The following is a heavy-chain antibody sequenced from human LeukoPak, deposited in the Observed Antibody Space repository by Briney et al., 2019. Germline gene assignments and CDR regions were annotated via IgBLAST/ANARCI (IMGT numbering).Heavy chain of an antibody. CDR1: GGTFSSYA. Sequence: SVKVSCKASGGTFSSYAISWVRQAPGQGLEWMGRIIPILGIANYAQKFQGRVTITADKSTSTAYMELSSLRSEDTAVYYCARVDSYYYGSGSPNWGQGTLVTVSS. CDR3: ARVDSYYYGSGSPN. CDR2: IIPILGIA. V-gene: IGHV1-69*04. J-gene: IGHJ4*02. D-gene: IGHD3-10*01.